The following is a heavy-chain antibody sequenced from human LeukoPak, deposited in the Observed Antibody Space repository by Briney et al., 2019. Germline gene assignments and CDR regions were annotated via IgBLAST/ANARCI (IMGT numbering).Heavy chain of an antibody. CDR3: VREGEGPLSKDFDY. CDR1: GFTFTDHY. J-gene: IGHJ4*02. D-gene: IGHD2/OR15-2a*01. Sequence: ASVKVSCKSSGFTFTDHYIHWVRQGPGQGLEWMGYISPHSTFTSSPQEFQGRVTMTRDASMSTAYMELTRLTSGDTAVYYCVREGEGPLSKDFDYWGQGTLVTVSS. CDR2: ISPHSTFT. V-gene: IGHV1-2*02.